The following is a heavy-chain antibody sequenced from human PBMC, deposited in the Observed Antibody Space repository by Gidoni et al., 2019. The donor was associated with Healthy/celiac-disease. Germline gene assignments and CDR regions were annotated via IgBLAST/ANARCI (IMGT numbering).Heavy chain of an antibody. CDR2: ISWNSGSI. V-gene: IGHV3-9*01. D-gene: IGHD6-13*01. CDR1: GFTFDDYA. J-gene: IGHJ6*02. CDR3: AKSAVAAATDYYGMDV. Sequence: EVQLVESGGGLVQPGRSLRLSCAASGFTFDDYAMHWVRQAPGKGLEWVSGISWNSGSIGYADSVKGRFTISRDNAKNSLYLQMNSLRAEDTALYYCAKSAVAAATDYYGMDVWGQGTTVTVSS.